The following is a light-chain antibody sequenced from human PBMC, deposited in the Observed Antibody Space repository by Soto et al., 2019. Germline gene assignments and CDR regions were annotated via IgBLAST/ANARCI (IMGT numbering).Light chain of an antibody. CDR3: CSYAGSSTLNYV. CDR2: EGS. V-gene: IGLV2-23*03. J-gene: IGLJ1*01. Sequence: ALTQPASVSGSPGQSITISCTGTSSDVGSYNLVSWYQQHPGKAPKLMIYEGSKRPSGVSNRFSGSKSGNTASLTISGLQAEDEADYYCCSYAGSSTLNYVFGTGTKVTVL. CDR1: SSDVGSYNL.